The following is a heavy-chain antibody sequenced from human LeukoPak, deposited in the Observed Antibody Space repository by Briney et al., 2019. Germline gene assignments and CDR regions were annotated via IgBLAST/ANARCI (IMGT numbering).Heavy chain of an antibody. CDR2: IYASGST. Sequence: SQTLSLTCTVSGGSISSGSYYWNWIRQPAGKGLEWIGRIYASGSTNYNPSLKSRVTISLDTSKNQFSLKLSSVTAADTAVYYXAXXXXYWGQXTLVTVSS. V-gene: IGHV4-61*02. CDR1: GGSISSGSYY. CDR3: AXXXXY. J-gene: IGHJ4*02.